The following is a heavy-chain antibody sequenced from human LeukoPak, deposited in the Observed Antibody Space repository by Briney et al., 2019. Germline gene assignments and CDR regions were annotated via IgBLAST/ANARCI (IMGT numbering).Heavy chain of an antibody. J-gene: IGHJ4*02. CDR1: GFTFSSYG. CDR2: IWYDGSNK. D-gene: IGHD2-2*01. CDR3: AREGYCSSTSCSWFDY. Sequence: PGGSLRLSCAASGFTFSSYGMHWVRQAPGKGREWVAVIWYDGSNKYYADSVKGRFTISRDNSKNTLYLQMNSLRAEDTAVYYCAREGYCSSTSCSWFDYWGQGTLVTVSS. V-gene: IGHV3-33*01.